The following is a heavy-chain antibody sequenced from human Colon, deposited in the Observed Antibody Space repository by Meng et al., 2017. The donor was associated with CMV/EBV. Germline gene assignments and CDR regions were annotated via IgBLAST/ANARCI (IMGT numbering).Heavy chain of an antibody. D-gene: IGHD3-10*01. V-gene: IGHV1-8*01. CDR1: GYSFASYD. J-gene: IGHJ4*02. CDR3: ARGNSWFVY. Sequence: QVQLVQPGAEVMKPGASVKVSCKASGYSFASYDLNWVRLTDGQGLEWVAWMDPGSGNSTHAQRLQGRITLIRDTSTTTAYMELTNLRSEDTAVYFCARGNSWFVYWGQGTLVTVSS. CDR2: MDPGSGNS.